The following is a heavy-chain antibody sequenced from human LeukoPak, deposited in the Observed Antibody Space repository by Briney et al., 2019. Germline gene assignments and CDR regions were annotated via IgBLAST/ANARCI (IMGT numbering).Heavy chain of an antibody. J-gene: IGHJ4*02. CDR1: GFTFSSYS. CDR2: IASSGATV. D-gene: IGHD6-25*01. Sequence: GGSLRLSCTASGFTFSSYSMNWVRQAPGEGLEWVSHIASSGATVSYADSVKGRFAMSRDNDKNSLYLQMNSLSVEDMAVYYCARVRAGYYFDYWGQGTLVTVSS. V-gene: IGHV3-48*01. CDR3: ARVRAGYYFDY.